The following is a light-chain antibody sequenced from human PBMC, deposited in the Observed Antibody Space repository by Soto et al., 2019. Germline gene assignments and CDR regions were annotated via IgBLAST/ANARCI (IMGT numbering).Light chain of an antibody. CDR3: SSYAGSNNRGV. V-gene: IGLV2-8*01. CDR1: STDVGGYNY. Sequence: QSALTQPPSASGSPGQSVTISCTGTSTDVGGYNYISWYQHHPGKGPKLIIYEVSERPSGVPDRFSGSKSGNTASLTVSGLQAEDEADYCCSSYAGSNNRGVFGSGTKVTVL. CDR2: EVS. J-gene: IGLJ1*01.